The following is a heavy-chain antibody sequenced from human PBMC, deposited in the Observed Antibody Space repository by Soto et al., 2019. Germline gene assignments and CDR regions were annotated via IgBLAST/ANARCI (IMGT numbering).Heavy chain of an antibody. CDR2: VNPSGGHT. J-gene: IGHJ4*02. D-gene: IGHD2-21*02. CDR1: GDTFTDYY. V-gene: IGHV1-46*04. Sequence: QVQLVQSGAEVKKPGASVKVSCKASGDTFTDYYIHWVRQAPGQGLEWMGTVNPSGGHTTYAQHWLGRITXAWXXSXCSLYMELTSLTSKATAVYYCARGVNVVVVTAAVDYWGQGTLVTVSS. CDR3: ARGVNVVVVTAAVDY.